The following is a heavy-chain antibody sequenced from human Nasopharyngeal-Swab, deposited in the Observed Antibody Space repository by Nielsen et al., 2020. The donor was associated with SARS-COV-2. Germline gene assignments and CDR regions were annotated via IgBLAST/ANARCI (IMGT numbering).Heavy chain of an antibody. CDR2: IYHSGST. J-gene: IGHJ4*02. D-gene: IGHD3-22*01. Sequence: WIRQPPGKGLEWIGEIYHSGSTNYNPSLKSRVTISVDKSKNQFSLKLSSVTAADTAVYYCARLYDTSGYDYWGQGTLVTVSS. V-gene: IGHV4-4*02. CDR3: ARLYDTSGYDY.